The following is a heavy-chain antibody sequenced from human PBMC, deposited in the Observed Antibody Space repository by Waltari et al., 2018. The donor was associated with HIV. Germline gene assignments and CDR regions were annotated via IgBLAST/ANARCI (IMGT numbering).Heavy chain of an antibody. CDR1: GYMFTSHS. D-gene: IGHD2-2*01. CDR3: ARESGYQLVRWLDP. V-gene: IGHV1-2*02. J-gene: IGHJ5*02. Sequence: QVHLVQSGPEVKKPGASMKVSCKASGYMFTSHSMHWLRQAPGQGLEWMGWINPISGGTNYAQTLQGRVTMTRDASINTVYMELKSLRYDDTAMYYCARESGYQLVRWLDPWGQGTRVTVSS. CDR2: INPISGGT.